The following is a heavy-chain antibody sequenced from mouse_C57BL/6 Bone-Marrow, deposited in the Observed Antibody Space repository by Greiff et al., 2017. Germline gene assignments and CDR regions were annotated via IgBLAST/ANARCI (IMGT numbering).Heavy chain of an antibody. CDR1: GYTFTSYG. D-gene: IGHD1-1*01. CDR3: ACSGYYCSSSWFAY. V-gene: IGHV1-81*01. J-gene: IGHJ3*01. Sequence: VQLQQSGAELARPGASVQLSCKASGYTFTSYGISWVKQRTGQGLEWIGEISPRSGNTYNNEKFKGKATLTADTSSSTAYMELRSLTSEYSAVYFCACSGYYCSSSWFAYWGQGTLVTVSA. CDR2: ISPRSGNT.